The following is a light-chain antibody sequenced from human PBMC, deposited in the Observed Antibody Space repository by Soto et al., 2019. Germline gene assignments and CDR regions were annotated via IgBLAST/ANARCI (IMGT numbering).Light chain of an antibody. CDR3: HQRGNGPPWT. CDR2: DAS. J-gene: IGKJ1*01. V-gene: IGKV3-11*01. CDR1: QSVSDY. Sequence: EIVLTQSPATLSLSPGERATLSCRASQSVSDYLAWYQQKPRQPPRLLIYDASKSATGIPPGFSGSGSTTDFTLTISSIEPEDFAVYYCHQRGNGPPWTFGQGTKVDI.